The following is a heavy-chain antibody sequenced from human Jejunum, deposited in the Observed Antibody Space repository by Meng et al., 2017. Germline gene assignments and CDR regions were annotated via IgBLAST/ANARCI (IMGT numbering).Heavy chain of an antibody. CDR2: AST. D-gene: IGHD7-27*01. J-gene: IGHJ4*02. CDR3: ARDHWGSLDY. CDR1: GGSVSSSGYQ. Sequence: QLQESGPGLVRPSETICLICAVSGGSVSSSGYQWGWIRQPPGKGLEWIGYASTNYNPSLKSRVTISVDTSKNQFSLKLTSVTAADTAVYYCARDHWGSLDYWGQGVLVTVSS. V-gene: IGHV4-61*08.